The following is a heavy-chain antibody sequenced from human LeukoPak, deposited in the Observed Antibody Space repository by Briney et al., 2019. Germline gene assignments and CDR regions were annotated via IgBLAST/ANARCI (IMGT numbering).Heavy chain of an antibody. Sequence: GGSLRLSCAASGFTFSSYAMSWVRQAPGKGLEWVSAISGSGGSTYYADSVKGRFTISRDNSKSTLYLQMNSLRAEDTAVYYCAGRYCSGGSCYPDDWGQGTLVTVSS. CDR2: ISGSGGST. V-gene: IGHV3-23*01. CDR1: GFTFSSYA. D-gene: IGHD2-15*01. J-gene: IGHJ4*02. CDR3: AGRYCSGGSCYPDD.